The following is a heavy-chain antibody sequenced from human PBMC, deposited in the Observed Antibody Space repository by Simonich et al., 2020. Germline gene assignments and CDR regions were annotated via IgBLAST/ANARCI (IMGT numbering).Heavy chain of an antibody. CDR1: GYTFTGYY. CDR3: ARGPRWTGDDAFDI. Sequence: QVQLVQSGAEVKKPGASVKVSCKASGYTFTGYYMHWCRQAPGQGREWKGWIKPKSGGTNYAQKCQGRVTMTRDTSISTAYMELSRLRSDDTAVYYCARGPRWTGDDAFDIWGQGTMVTVSS. CDR2: IKPKSGGT. D-gene: IGHD7-27*01. V-gene: IGHV1-2*02. J-gene: IGHJ3*02.